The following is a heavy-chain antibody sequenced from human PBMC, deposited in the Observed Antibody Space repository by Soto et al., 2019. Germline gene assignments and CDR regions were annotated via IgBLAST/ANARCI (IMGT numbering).Heavy chain of an antibody. CDR1: GFTFSSYG. CDR2: IWYDGSNK. J-gene: IGHJ4*02. D-gene: IGHD4-4*01. CDR3: AREGATVTPNFDY. Sequence: QVQLVESGGGVDQPGRSLRLSCAASGFTFSSYGMHWVRQAPGKGLEWVAVIWYDGSNKYYADSVKGRFTISRDNSKNTLYLQMNSLRAEDTAMYYCAREGATVTPNFDYWGQGTLVTVSS. V-gene: IGHV3-33*01.